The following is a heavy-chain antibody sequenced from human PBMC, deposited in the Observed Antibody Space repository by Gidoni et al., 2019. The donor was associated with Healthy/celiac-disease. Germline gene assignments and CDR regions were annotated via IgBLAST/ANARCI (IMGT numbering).Heavy chain of an antibody. CDR2: ISYDGSNK. CDR3: ANSAY. V-gene: IGHV3-30*18. Sequence: QVQLVESGGGVVQPGRSLRLSCAASGFTFSSYGMHWVRQAPGKGLEWVAVISYDGSNKYYADSVKGRFTISRDNSKNTLYLQMNSLRAEDTAVYYCANSAYWGQGTLVTVSS. J-gene: IGHJ4*02. CDR1: GFTFSSYG.